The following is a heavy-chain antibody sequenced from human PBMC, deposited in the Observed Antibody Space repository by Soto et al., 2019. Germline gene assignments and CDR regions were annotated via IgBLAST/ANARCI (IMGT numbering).Heavy chain of an antibody. V-gene: IGHV3-74*01. CDR3: VRDFRGAVAGSEFDH. D-gene: IGHD6-19*01. Sequence: EVQLAESGGGLVLTGGSLRLSCAASGFSFVSYWMHWVRQVPGEGLAWVSRINGNADNSDYADSVQGRFTISRDNAMNRLYLQMDSLRADDTGVYYCVRDFRGAVAGSEFDHWGQGTLVTVSS. CDR2: INGNADNS. J-gene: IGHJ4*02. CDR1: GFSFVSYW.